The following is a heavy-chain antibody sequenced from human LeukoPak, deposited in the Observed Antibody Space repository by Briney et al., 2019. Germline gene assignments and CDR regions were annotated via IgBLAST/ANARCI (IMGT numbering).Heavy chain of an antibody. CDR3: GRGIQSFDP. Sequence: ASVKVSCKASGYTFTGYYIHWVRQAPGQGLEWMGWINPNSGGTSYAQKFQGRVTMTRDMSMSAAYMEISRLTYDDTAVYYCGRGIQSFDPWGQGTLVTVSS. V-gene: IGHV1-2*02. J-gene: IGHJ5*02. CDR2: INPNSGGT. CDR1: GYTFTGYY.